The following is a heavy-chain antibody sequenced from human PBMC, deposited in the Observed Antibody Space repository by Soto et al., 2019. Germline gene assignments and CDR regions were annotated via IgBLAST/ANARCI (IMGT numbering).Heavy chain of an antibody. V-gene: IGHV4-39*01. Sequence: QLQLQESGPGLVKPSETLSLTCTVSGGSISSSSYYWGWIRQPPGKGLEWIGSIYYSGSTYYNPSLKSRAAMSVDTSKNQFSLKLSSVTAADTAVYYCARHGGRRGILSGVNNWGQGTLVTVSS. D-gene: IGHD2-21*01. J-gene: IGHJ4*02. CDR1: GGSISSSSYY. CDR2: IYYSGST. CDR3: ARHGGRRGILSGVNN.